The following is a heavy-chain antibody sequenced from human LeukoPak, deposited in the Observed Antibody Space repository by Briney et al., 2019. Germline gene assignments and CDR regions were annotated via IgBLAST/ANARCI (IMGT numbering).Heavy chain of an antibody. CDR1: GDSISSDDYY. D-gene: IGHD3-3*01. V-gene: IGHV4-61*02. Sequence: PSETLSLTCTVSGDSISSDDYYWSWIRQPAGKGLECIGRIDNSGTTDNNPSLKSRVTISVDTSKNQFSLKLSSVTAADTAVYYCARAGTGTNDFWSGYLIYNYYYYYMDVWGEGTTVTVSS. CDR3: ARAGTGTNDFWSGYLIYNYYYYYMDV. J-gene: IGHJ6*03. CDR2: IDNSGTT.